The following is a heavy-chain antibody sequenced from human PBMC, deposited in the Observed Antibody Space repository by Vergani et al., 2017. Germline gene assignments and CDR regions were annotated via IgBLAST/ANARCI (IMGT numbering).Heavy chain of an antibody. V-gene: IGHV3-49*03. CDR3: VRDQVTMLRGSDALDI. CDR2: IRSKAYGQAT. Sequence: EVQLVESGGDLVQPGRSLRHSCTDSGFTFGYYAMDWFRQAPGQGLEWVGGIRSKAYGQATIYAASVKGRFTISRDDSKSIAYLQMNNLQTEDTAMYYCVRDQVTMLRGSDALDIWGQGTMVTVSS. D-gene: IGHD3-10*01. CDR1: GFTFGYYA. J-gene: IGHJ3*02.